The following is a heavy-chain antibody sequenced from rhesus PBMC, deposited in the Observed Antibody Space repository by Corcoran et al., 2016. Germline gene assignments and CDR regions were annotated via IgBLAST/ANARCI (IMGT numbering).Heavy chain of an antibody. CDR3: ANFYGSDRC. Sequence: QVQLQESGPGLVKPSEALSLTCAVSGDSISNYYWRWIRQPPGKGLAWMGRIYGRTGSTYYDPSLKRRGTISMDTSKNQFSLRLSSVTAADTAGYYCANFYGSDRCWGQGVLVTVSS. CDR2: IYGRTGST. V-gene: IGHV4-147*01. CDR1: GDSISNYY. D-gene: IGHD4-29*01. J-gene: IGHJ4*01.